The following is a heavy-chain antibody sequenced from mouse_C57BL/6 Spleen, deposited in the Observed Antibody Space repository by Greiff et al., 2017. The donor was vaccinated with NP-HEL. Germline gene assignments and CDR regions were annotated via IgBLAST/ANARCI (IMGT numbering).Heavy chain of an antibody. J-gene: IGHJ1*03. Sequence: VQLQQPGAELVRPGTSVQLSCKASGYTFTSYWMHWVKQRPGQGLEWIGVIDPSDSYPNYNQKFKGKATLTVDPSSSTAYMQLSSLTSEDSAVYYCARSAGLLPHWYLDVWGTGTTVTVSS. V-gene: IGHV1-59*01. D-gene: IGHD2-3*01. CDR2: IDPSDSYP. CDR1: GYTFTSYW. CDR3: ARSAGLLPHWYLDV.